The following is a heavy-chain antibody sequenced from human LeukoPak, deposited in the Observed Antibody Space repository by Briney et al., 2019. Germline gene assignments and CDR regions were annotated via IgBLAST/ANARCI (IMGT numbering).Heavy chain of an antibody. Sequence: GGSLRLSCAVSRFTLSSYGMHWVRQAPGKGLEWVAVISYDGSNKYYADSVKGRFTISRDNSKNTLYLQMNSLRAEDTAVYYCAKERLITMVRGVDSKYNWFDPWGQGTLVTVSS. J-gene: IGHJ5*02. CDR2: ISYDGSNK. V-gene: IGHV3-30*18. D-gene: IGHD3-10*01. CDR3: AKERLITMVRGVDSKYNWFDP. CDR1: RFTLSSYG.